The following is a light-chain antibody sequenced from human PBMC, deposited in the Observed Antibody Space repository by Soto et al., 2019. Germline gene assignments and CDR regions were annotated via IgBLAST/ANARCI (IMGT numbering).Light chain of an antibody. Sequence: DIQMTQSPSSLSASVGDRVSMTCRASRYISTTLNWYQLKTGEAPKLLIYDASNLQSGVPSRFSGSKSGTDFTLTISSLQPEDFATYYCEQSYDFPYSFGQGTRLEI. J-gene: IGKJ2*03. V-gene: IGKV1-39*01. CDR3: EQSYDFPYS. CDR2: DAS. CDR1: RYISTT.